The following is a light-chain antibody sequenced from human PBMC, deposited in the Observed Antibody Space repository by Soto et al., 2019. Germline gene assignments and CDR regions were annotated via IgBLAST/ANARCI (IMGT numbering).Light chain of an antibody. J-gene: IGLJ1*01. CDR2: EVS. V-gene: IGLV2-14*01. Sequence: QSALTQPASVSGSPGQSITISCTGTSSDVGGYNYVSWYQQHPGKAPKLMIYEVSNRPSGVSNRFSGSKSGNTASLTISGLQAEDEADYYCCAYTSSSTLEGFGTGTKLTVL. CDR1: SSDVGGYNY. CDR3: CAYTSSSTLEG.